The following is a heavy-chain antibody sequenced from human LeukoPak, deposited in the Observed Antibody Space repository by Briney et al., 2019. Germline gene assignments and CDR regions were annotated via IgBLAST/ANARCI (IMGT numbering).Heavy chain of an antibody. V-gene: IGHV3-30*18. CDR2: ISYDGSNK. Sequence: GGSLRLSCAASGFTFSSYGMHWVRQAPGKGLEWVAVISYDGSNKYYADSVKGRFTISRDNSKNTLYLQMNSLRAEDTAVYYCAEDGGLRASHDYGDYRFDYWGQGTLVTVSS. J-gene: IGHJ4*02. CDR3: AEDGGLRASHDYGDYRFDY. CDR1: GFTFSSYG. D-gene: IGHD4-17*01.